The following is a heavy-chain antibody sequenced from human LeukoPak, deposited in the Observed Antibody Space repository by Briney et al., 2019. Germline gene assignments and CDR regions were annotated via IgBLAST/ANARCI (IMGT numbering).Heavy chain of an antibody. V-gene: IGHV4-59*08. J-gene: IGHJ4*02. CDR1: GGSISSYY. Sequence: SETLSLTCTVSGGSISSYYWSWIRQPPGKGLEWIGYIYYSGSTYYNPSLKSRVTISVDTSKNQFSLKLGSVTAADTAVYYCARGSLVQSIDYWGQGTLVTVSS. CDR3: ARGSLVQSIDY. D-gene: IGHD6-13*01. CDR2: IYYSGST.